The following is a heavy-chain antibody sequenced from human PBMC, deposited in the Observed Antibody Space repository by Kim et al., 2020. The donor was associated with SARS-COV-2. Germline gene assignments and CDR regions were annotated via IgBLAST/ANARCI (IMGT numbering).Heavy chain of an antibody. V-gene: IGHV3-23*01. CDR1: GFTFSSYA. CDR2: ISGSGGST. Sequence: GGSLRLSCAASGFTFSSYAMSWVRQAPGKGLEWVSAISGSGGSTYYADSVKGRFTISRDNSKNTLYLQMNSLRAEDTAVYYCAKDTHMAHLVVPAAMCFDYWGQGTLVTVSS. CDR3: AKDTHMAHLVVPAAMCFDY. D-gene: IGHD2-2*01. J-gene: IGHJ4*02.